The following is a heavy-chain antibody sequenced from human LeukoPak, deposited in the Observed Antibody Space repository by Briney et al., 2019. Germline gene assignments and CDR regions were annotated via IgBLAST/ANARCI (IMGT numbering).Heavy chain of an antibody. Sequence: GGSLRLSCAASGFTFSRYWMSWVRQAPGKGLEWVANIKQDGSQKSYVDSVKGRFTISRDNAKNSLYLQMNSLRAEDTAVYYCARDMSGYSYGSDYWGQGTLVTVSS. CDR2: IKQDGSQK. J-gene: IGHJ4*02. D-gene: IGHD5-18*01. V-gene: IGHV3-7*01. CDR3: ARDMSGYSYGSDY. CDR1: GFTFSRYW.